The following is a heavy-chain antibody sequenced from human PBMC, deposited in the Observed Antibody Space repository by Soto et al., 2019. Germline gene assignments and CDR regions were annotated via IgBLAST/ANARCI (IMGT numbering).Heavy chain of an antibody. CDR1: GFTFGSYW. J-gene: IGHJ6*02. CDR3: ARGRPYGMDV. Sequence: GSLRLSCAASGFTFGSYWMNWVRQAPGKGLVWVSRIDSDGSSTTYADSVKGRFTTSRDNAKNTLYLQMSSLRVEDTAVYYCARGRPYGMDVWGQGTTVTVSS. CDR2: IDSDGSST. V-gene: IGHV3-74*01.